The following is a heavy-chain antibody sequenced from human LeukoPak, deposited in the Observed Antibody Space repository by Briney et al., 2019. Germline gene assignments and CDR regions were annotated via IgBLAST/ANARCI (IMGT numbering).Heavy chain of an antibody. J-gene: IGHJ4*02. CDR2: IYYSGGT. Sequence: SETLSLTCTVSGGSISSYYWSWIRQPPGKGLEWIGYIYYSGGTSYSPSLKSRVTMSVDTSKNQFSQKMSSVTAADTAVYYCARDLGYSSGWYDYWGQGTLVTVSS. V-gene: IGHV4-59*01. CDR3: ARDLGYSSGWYDY. CDR1: GGSISSYY. D-gene: IGHD6-19*01.